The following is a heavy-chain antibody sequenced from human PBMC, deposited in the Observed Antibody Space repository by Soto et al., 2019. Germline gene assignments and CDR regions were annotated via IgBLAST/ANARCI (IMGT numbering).Heavy chain of an antibody. V-gene: IGHV3-7*03. Sequence: GGSLRLSWAASGFTVSSYWMSWVRQDPGKGLEWVANIKQDGSEKYYVDSVKGRFTISRDNAKNSLYLQMNSLRAEDTAVYYCARLQLRFLEWPEGWFDPWGQGTLVTVSS. J-gene: IGHJ5*02. CDR2: IKQDGSEK. CDR3: ARLQLRFLEWPEGWFDP. CDR1: GFTVSSYW. D-gene: IGHD3-3*01.